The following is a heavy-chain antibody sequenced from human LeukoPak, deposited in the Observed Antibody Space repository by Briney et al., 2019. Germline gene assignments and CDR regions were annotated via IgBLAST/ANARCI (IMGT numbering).Heavy chain of an antibody. J-gene: IGHJ6*02. Sequence: SETLSLTCTVSGGSISSYYWSWIRQPPEKALEWIGYIYYSGSTNYNPSLKSRVTISVDTSKNQFSLKLSSVTAADTAVYYCAREGGIAAAGLGYGMDVWGQGTTVTVSS. CDR3: AREGGIAAAGLGYGMDV. V-gene: IGHV4-59*01. D-gene: IGHD6-13*01. CDR1: GGSISSYY. CDR2: IYYSGST.